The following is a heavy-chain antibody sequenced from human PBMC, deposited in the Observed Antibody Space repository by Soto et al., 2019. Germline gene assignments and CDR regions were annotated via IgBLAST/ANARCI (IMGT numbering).Heavy chain of an antibody. V-gene: IGHV3-23*01. J-gene: IGHJ4*02. Sequence: EVQLLESGGGLVQPGGSLRLSCAASGFTFSSYAMSWVRQAPGKGLEWVSAISGSGGSTYYTDSVKGRFTISRDNSKNTLYLQMNSLRAEDTAVYYCAKSIAVAGTWFDYWGQGTLVTVSS. CDR3: AKSIAVAGTWFDY. CDR2: ISGSGGST. CDR1: GFTFSSYA. D-gene: IGHD6-19*01.